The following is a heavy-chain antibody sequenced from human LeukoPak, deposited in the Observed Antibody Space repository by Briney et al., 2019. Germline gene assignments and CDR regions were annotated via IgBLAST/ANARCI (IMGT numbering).Heavy chain of an antibody. J-gene: IGHJ4*02. CDR2: INPNSGDT. D-gene: IGHD3-10*01. V-gene: IGHV1-2*02. CDR1: GYTFTGPY. Sequence: ASVKVSCKASGYTFTGPYVHWVRQAPGQGLEWMGWINPNSGDTSYAQNFQGRVTMTRNTSISTAYMELSSLRSEDTAVYYCARGQDYYGSGSPAYWGQGTLVTVSS. CDR3: ARGQDYYGSGSPAY.